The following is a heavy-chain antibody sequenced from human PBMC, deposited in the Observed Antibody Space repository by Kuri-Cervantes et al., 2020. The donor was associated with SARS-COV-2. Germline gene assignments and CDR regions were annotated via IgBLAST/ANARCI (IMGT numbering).Heavy chain of an antibody. CDR3: ASQNSGSSDFDY. CDR1: GGSISSGDYY. V-gene: IGHV4-30-2*01. Sequence: SETLSLTCTVSGGSISSGDYYWSWTRQPPGKGLEWIGYIYHSGSTYYNPSLKSRVTISVDRSKNQFSLKLSSVTAADTAVYYCASQNSGSSDFDYWGQGTLVTVSS. J-gene: IGHJ4*02. D-gene: IGHD1-26*01. CDR2: IYHSGST.